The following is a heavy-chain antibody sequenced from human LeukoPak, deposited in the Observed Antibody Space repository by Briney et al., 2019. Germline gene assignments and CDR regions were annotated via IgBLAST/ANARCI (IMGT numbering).Heavy chain of an antibody. CDR3: ARAYSSGWYTTGYYYYYYMDV. Sequence: GASVKVSCKASGYTFTSYGISWVRQAPGQGLEWMGWISAYNGNTNYAQKLQGRVTMTTDTSTSTAYMELRSLRSDDTAVYYCARAYSSGWYTTGYYYYYYMDVWGKGTTVTISS. J-gene: IGHJ6*03. CDR1: GYTFTSYG. D-gene: IGHD6-19*01. V-gene: IGHV1-18*01. CDR2: ISAYNGNT.